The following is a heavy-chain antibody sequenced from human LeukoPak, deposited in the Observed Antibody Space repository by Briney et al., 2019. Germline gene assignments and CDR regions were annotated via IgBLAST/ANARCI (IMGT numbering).Heavy chain of an antibody. CDR3: ARDQGYYDILTGYSPTHFDY. V-gene: IGHV3-7*01. D-gene: IGHD3-9*01. CDR2: IKQDGSEK. Sequence: GGSLRLSCAASGFTFSSYWMSWVRQAPGKGLEWVANIKQDGSEKHYVDSVKGRFTISRDNAKNSLYLQMNSLRAEDTAVYYCARDQGYYDILTGYSPTHFDYWGQGTLVTVSS. CDR1: GFTFSSYW. J-gene: IGHJ4*02.